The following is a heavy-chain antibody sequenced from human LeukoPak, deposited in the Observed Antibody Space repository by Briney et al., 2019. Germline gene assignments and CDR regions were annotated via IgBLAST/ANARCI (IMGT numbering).Heavy chain of an antibody. D-gene: IGHD4-17*01. V-gene: IGHV1-2*02. J-gene: IGHJ5*02. Sequence: ASVKVSCKASGYTFTGYYMHWVRQAPGQGLEWMGWINPNSGGTNYAQKFQGRVTMTRDTSISTAYMELSRLRSDDTAVYYCARDQLTTVTYNWFDPWGQGTLVTVSS. CDR3: ARDQLTTVTYNWFDP. CDR1: GYTFTGYY. CDR2: INPNSGGT.